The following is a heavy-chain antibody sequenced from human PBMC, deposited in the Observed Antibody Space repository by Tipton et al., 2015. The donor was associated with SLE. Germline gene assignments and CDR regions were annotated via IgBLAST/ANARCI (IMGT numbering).Heavy chain of an antibody. CDR2: INHSGST. CDR3: AAQGGNWFDP. D-gene: IGHD2-15*01. Sequence: TLSLTCDVSGGSISSSYWSWIRQPPGKGLEWIAEINHSGSTNYNPSLKARVTLSADTSKNQVSLKLASVTAADTAVYYCAAQGGNWFDPWGQGILVTVSS. J-gene: IGHJ5*02. V-gene: IGHV4-34*01. CDR1: GGSISSSY.